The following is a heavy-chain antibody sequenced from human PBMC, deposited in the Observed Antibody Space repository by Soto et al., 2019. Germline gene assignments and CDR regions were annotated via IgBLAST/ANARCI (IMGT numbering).Heavy chain of an antibody. J-gene: IGHJ5*02. CDR3: AGEADYLNWFDP. D-gene: IGHD4-17*01. CDR2: ISSSSSTI. Sequence: EVQLVESGGGLVQPGGSLRLSCAASGFTFSSYSMNWVRQAPGKGLEWVSYISSSSSTIYYEDSVKGRFTISGDNAKNSLYLQMNSLRAEDTAVYYCAGEADYLNWFDPWGQGTLVTVSS. CDR1: GFTFSSYS. V-gene: IGHV3-48*01.